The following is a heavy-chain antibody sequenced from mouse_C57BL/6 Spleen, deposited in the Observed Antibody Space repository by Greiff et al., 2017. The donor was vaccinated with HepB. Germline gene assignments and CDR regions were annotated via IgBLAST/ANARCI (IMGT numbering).Heavy chain of an antibody. J-gene: IGHJ2*01. V-gene: IGHV1-82*01. Sequence: VQLQQSGPELVKPGASVKISCKASGYAFSSSRMNWVKQRPGKGLEWIGRIYPGDGDTNYNGKFKGKATLTADKSSSTAYMQLSSLTSEDSAVYFCARGEPPFDYWGQGTTLTVSS. CDR1: GYAFSSSR. CDR2: IYPGDGDT. CDR3: ARGEPPFDY.